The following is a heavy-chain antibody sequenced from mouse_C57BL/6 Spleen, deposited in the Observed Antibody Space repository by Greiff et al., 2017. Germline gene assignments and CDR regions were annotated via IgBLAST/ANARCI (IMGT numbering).Heavy chain of an antibody. CDR3: ARGDGSSPYYYAMDY. J-gene: IGHJ4*01. Sequence: QVQLQQPGAELVKPGASVKMSCKASGYTFTSYWITWVKQRPGQGLEWIGGIYPGSGSTNYNEKFKSKATLTVDTSSSTAYMQLSSLTSEDSAVYYCARGDGSSPYYYAMDYWGQGTSVTVSS. D-gene: IGHD1-1*01. CDR1: GYTFTSYW. V-gene: IGHV1-55*01. CDR2: IYPGSGST.